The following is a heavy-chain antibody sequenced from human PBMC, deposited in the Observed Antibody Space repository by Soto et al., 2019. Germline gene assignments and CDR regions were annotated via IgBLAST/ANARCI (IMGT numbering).Heavy chain of an antibody. Sequence: ASVKVACKASGYTFTDKYMYWVRQAPGQGLEWVGIITPRDCDTTYAQNLQGRLTMTRDTSTTTVYMELRSVKPEDTAVNSCARGDPHYDPSGRSPFDVWGQGTMGTVSS. CDR3: ARGDPHYDPSGRSPFDV. D-gene: IGHD3-22*01. J-gene: IGHJ3*01. CDR1: GYTFTDKY. V-gene: IGHV1-46*01. CDR2: ITPRDCDT.